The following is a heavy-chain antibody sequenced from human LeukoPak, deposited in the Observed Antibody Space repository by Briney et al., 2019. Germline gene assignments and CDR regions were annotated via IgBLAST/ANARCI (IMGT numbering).Heavy chain of an antibody. V-gene: IGHV1-18*01. J-gene: IGHJ6*02. CDR3: ARDYVRISSELDYYYGMDV. D-gene: IGHD2-15*01. Sequence: GASVKVSCKAPGYTFTSYGISWVRQAPGQGLEWMGWISAYNGNTNYAQKLQGRVTMTTDTSTSTAYMELRSLRSDDTAVYYCARDYVRISSELDYYYGMDVWGQGTTVTVSS. CDR2: ISAYNGNT. CDR1: GYTFTSYG.